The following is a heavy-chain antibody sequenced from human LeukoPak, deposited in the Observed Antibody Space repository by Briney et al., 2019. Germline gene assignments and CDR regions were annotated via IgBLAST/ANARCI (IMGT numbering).Heavy chain of an antibody. CDR2: IYTSGST. Sequence: PSETLSLTCTVSGGSTNSGTYYWSWIRQPAGKGLEWIGRIYTSGSTNYNPSLKCRVTISVDTSKNQFSLKLSSVTAADTAVYYCARTNWHYYYMDVWGKGTTVTVSS. D-gene: IGHD1-1*01. CDR1: GGSTNSGTYY. J-gene: IGHJ6*03. V-gene: IGHV4-61*02. CDR3: ARTNWHYYYMDV.